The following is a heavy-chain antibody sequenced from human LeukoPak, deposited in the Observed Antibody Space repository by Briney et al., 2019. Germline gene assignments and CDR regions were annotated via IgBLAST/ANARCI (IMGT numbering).Heavy chain of an antibody. CDR2: INPSGGST. CDR1: GYTFTSYY. J-gene: IGHJ4*02. CDR3: ARAREGFWSGYYDASYYFDY. Sequence: ASVKVSCKASGYTFTSYYMHWVRQAPGQGLEWMGIINPSGGSTSYAQKFQGRVTMTRDMSTSTVYMELSSLRSEDTAVYYCARAREGFWSGYYDASYYFDYWGQGTLVTVSS. D-gene: IGHD3-3*01. V-gene: IGHV1-46*01.